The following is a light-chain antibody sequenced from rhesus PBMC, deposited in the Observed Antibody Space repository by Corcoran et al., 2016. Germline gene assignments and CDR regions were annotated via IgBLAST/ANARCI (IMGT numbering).Light chain of an antibody. J-gene: IGKJ4*01. CDR1: QGISSY. V-gene: IGKV1-38*01. CDR3: QQRNSYPRT. CDR2: DAS. Sequence: DIQLTQSPSSLSASVGDRVTITCRASQGISSYLAWYQQKSGKAPQLLIYDASNLQSGVPSRFSGSGSGTEFTLTISSLQPEDFATYDCQQRNSYPRTFGGGTKVEIK.